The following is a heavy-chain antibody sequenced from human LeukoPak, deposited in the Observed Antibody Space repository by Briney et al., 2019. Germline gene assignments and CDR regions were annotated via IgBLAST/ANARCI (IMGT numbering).Heavy chain of an antibody. Sequence: GGSLRLSCAASGFTFSSYGMHWVRQAPGKGLEWVAVISYDGSNKYYADSVKGRFTISRDNSKNTLYLQMNSLRAEDTAVYYCAKDHTDSGYVTPTDYWGQGTLVTVSS. CDR1: GFTFSSYG. CDR2: ISYDGSNK. V-gene: IGHV3-30*18. J-gene: IGHJ4*02. CDR3: AKDHTDSGYVTPTDY. D-gene: IGHD5-12*01.